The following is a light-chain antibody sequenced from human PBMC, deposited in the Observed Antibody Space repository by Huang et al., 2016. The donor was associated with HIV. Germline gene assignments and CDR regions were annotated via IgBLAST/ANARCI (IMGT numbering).Light chain of an antibody. CDR3: QQYYSSPQT. CDR1: QSVYSSSTSKDY. Sequence: DIIMTQSPDSLAVSLGERATLNCRSSQSVYSSSTSKDYMAWFQQKTGQPPRLLLFWASTREAGVPDRFTGSGSGTHFTLTIASLEAEDAAIYYCQQYYSSPQTFGQGTRVEVK. CDR2: WAS. V-gene: IGKV4-1*01. J-gene: IGKJ1*01.